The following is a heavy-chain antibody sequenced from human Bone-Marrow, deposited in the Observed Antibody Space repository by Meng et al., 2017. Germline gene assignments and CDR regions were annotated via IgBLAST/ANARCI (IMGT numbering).Heavy chain of an antibody. CDR3: ARLAAAGQLDY. J-gene: IGHJ4*02. D-gene: IGHD6-13*01. CDR2: IYYGGST. Sequence: QVQLQESGPGLVKPSQTLSLTCTVSGGSISSGGYYWSWIRQHPGKGLEWIGYIYYGGSTYYNPSLKSRATISVDTSKNQFSLKLSSVTAADTAVYYCARLAAAGQLDYWGQGTLVTVSS. CDR1: GGSISSGGYY. V-gene: IGHV4-31*03.